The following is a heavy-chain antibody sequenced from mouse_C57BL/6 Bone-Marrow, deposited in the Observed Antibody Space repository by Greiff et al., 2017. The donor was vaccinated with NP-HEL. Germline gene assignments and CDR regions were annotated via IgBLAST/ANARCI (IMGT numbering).Heavy chain of an antibody. D-gene: IGHD1-1*01. CDR1: GYTFTSYW. CDR3: AKYYGSIWYFDV. J-gene: IGHJ1*03. V-gene: IGHV1-53*01. CDR2: INPSNGGN. Sequence: QVQLQQPGTELVKPGASVKLSCKASGYTFTSYWMHWVKQRPGQGLEWIGNINPSNGGNNYNEKFKSKATLTVDKSSSTAYMHLSSLTSEDSAVYYCAKYYGSIWYFDVWGTGTTVTVSS.